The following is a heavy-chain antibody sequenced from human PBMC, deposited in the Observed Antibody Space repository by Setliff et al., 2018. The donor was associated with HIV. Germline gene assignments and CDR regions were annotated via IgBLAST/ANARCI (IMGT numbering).Heavy chain of an antibody. V-gene: IGHV4-59*01. J-gene: IGHJ4*02. D-gene: IGHD6-13*01. Sequence: PSETLSLTCTVSGGSIRSYHWSWIRQPPGKGLEWIGYIYYSGSTNYNPSLKRRATISVDTSQNLFSLKMSSVTAADTAVYYCTSGNLRAGLGYWGQGTLVTVSS. CDR2: IYYSGST. CDR1: GGSIRSYH. CDR3: TSGNLRAGLGY.